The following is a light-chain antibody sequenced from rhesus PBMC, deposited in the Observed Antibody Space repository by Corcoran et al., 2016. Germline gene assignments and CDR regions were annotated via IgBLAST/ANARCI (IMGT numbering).Light chain of an antibody. J-gene: IGKJ2*01. CDR1: QSVNNY. CDR3: QLYSDWNS. Sequence: EIVMTQSPATLSLSPGERATLSCRASQSVNNYVAWYQQKPDQAPRLLIYDASSRATGIPDRFSVSGSGTDFTLIISSLEPEDVGVYYCQLYSDWNSFGQGTKLEIK. CDR2: DAS. V-gene: IGKV3S9*01.